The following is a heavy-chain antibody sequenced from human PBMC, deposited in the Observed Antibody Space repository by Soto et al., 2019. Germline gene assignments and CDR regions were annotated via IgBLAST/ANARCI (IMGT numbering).Heavy chain of an antibody. D-gene: IGHD3-10*01. J-gene: IGHJ6*02. V-gene: IGHV1-69*06. Sequence: QLQLEQSGPEVKKPGSSVKVSCKASGRSFSSDGVSCVRQAPGQGLEWMGGIIPVFGNTKYVQRFQGRLTMTADKSTSNVYMEMSSLSSEDTAVYFCARGQYYSSGSASTSYFYFGIDVWGQGTTVIVSS. CDR1: GRSFSSDG. CDR3: ARGQYYSSGSASTSYFYFGIDV. CDR2: IIPVFGNT.